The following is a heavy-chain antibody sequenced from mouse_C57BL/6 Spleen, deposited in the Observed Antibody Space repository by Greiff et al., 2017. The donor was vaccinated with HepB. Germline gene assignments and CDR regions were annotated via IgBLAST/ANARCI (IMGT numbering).Heavy chain of an antibody. CDR2: ISSGSSTI. D-gene: IGHD2-3*01. Sequence: EVQVVESGGGLVKPGGSLKLSCAASGFTFSDYGMHWVRQAPEKGLEWVAYISSGSSTIYYADTVKGRFTISRDNAKNTLFLQRTSLRSEDTAMYYCARGMGRPYWGQGTTLTVSS. V-gene: IGHV5-17*01. CDR3: ARGMGRPY. CDR1: GFTFSDYG. J-gene: IGHJ2*01.